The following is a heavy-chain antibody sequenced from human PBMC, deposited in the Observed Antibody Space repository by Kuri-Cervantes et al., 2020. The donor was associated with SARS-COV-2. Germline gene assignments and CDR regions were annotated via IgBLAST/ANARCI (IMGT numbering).Heavy chain of an antibody. CDR2: IYTSGST. D-gene: IGHD5-18*01. V-gene: IGHV4-4*07. CDR3: ARLGGYRSGYNWFDP. CDR1: GGSISSNS. Sequence: SETLSLTCTVSGGSISSNSWSWIRQSAGKGLEWIGRIYTSGSTNYNPSLRSRVTISVDPSKAQFSLSLISVTAADTAVYYCARLGGYRSGYNWFDPWGQGTLVTVSS. J-gene: IGHJ5*02.